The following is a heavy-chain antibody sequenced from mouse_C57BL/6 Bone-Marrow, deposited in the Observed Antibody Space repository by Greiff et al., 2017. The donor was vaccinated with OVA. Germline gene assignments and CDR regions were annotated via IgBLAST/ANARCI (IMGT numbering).Heavy chain of an antibody. Sequence: VQLQQSGAELVKPGASVKVSSFWMDWVKQRPGQGLEWIGRIHPSDSDTNYNQKFKGKATLTVDKSSSTAYMQLSSLTSEDSAVYYCAMGYSFYYWGRGTALTVSS. CDR1: SFW. CDR3: AMGYSFYY. J-gene: IGHJ2*01. CDR2: IHPSDSDT. V-gene: IGHV1-74*01.